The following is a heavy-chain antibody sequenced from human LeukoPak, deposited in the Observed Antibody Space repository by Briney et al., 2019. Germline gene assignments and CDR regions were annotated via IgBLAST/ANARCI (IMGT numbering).Heavy chain of an antibody. Sequence: GASVKVSCKASGGTFSSYAISWVRQAPGQGLEWMGGIIPIFGTANYAQKFQGRVTITTDESTSTAYMEMSSLRSEDTAVYYCARVRDGYFDYWGQGTLVTVSS. D-gene: IGHD5-24*01. CDR2: IIPIFGTA. J-gene: IGHJ4*02. V-gene: IGHV1-69*05. CDR3: ARVRDGYFDY. CDR1: GGTFSSYA.